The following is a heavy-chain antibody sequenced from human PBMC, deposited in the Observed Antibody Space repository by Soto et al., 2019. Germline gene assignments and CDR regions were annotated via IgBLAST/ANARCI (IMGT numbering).Heavy chain of an antibody. CDR3: AREGAPQYYYDAFDI. V-gene: IGHV4-59*01. J-gene: IGHJ3*02. Sequence: SETLSLTCTVSGGFISNYYWSWVRQSPGKGLEWIGYIYYSGSTNYNPSLKSRVTISVDTSKNQFSLKLSSVTAADTAVYYCAREGAPQYYYDAFDIWGQGTMVTVSS. CDR1: GGFISNYY. D-gene: IGHD3-10*01. CDR2: IYYSGST.